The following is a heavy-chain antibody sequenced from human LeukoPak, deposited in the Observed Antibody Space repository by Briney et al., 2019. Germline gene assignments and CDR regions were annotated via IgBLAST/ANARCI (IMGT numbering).Heavy chain of an antibody. V-gene: IGHV6-1*01. CDR2: TDYKSKWYN. CDR1: GDSLSSNSAT. CDR3: ARGPSYFQH. Sequence: SQTLSLTCAISGDSLSSNSATWDWLRHSPSRGLEWLGRTDYKSKWYNYYAVSVKGRITINPDTSENQFSLQLNSVTPEDTAVYDCARGPSYFQHWGQGTLVTVSS. J-gene: IGHJ1*01.